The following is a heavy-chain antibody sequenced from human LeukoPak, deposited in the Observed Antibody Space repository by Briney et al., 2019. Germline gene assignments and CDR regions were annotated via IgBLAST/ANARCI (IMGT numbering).Heavy chain of an antibody. CDR1: VYTYTSYD. CDR3: ARVFYGGRKTMVRGVSLLGY. D-gene: IGHD3-10*01. J-gene: IGHJ4*02. CDR2: MNPNSGNT. Sequence: ASVKVSCKASVYTYTSYDINWVREATGQGLEWMGWMNPNSGNTGYAQKFQGRVTMTRNTSISTAYMELSSLRSEDTAVYYCARVFYGGRKTMVRGVSLLGYWGQGTLVTVSS. V-gene: IGHV1-8*01.